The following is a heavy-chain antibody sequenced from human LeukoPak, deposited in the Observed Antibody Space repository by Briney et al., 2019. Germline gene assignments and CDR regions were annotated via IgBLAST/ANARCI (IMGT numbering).Heavy chain of an antibody. V-gene: IGHV3-53*01. CDR3: ARKLLYYDRSGPSFDY. CDR2: ISGGGDYI. D-gene: IGHD3-22*01. J-gene: IGHJ4*02. Sequence: GGSLRLSCAASGFTVSSNYMSWVRQAPGKGLEWVSVISGGGDYIYYAHSVKGRFSLSRDNSKNTLYLQMNSLSADDTAVYYCARKLLYYDRSGPSFDYWGQGTLVTVSS. CDR1: GFTVSSNY.